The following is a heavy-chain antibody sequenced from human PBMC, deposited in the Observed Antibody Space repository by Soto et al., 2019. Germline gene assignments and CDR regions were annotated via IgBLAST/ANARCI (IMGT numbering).Heavy chain of an antibody. CDR2: ISHDGINK. CDR1: GFSFSSYA. D-gene: IGHD6-19*01. J-gene: IGHJ5*02. Sequence: QVRLVESGGGVVQPGRSLRLSCTASGFSFSSYAMYWFRQPPGKGLEWVAVISHDGINKHYADSVKGRVTVSRDNSNHSLELQLNSLRGEDTAMYYCARDMYSSDYFVKWFEPWGQGPLVTVSS. V-gene: IGHV3-30-3*01. CDR3: ARDMYSSDYFVKWFEP.